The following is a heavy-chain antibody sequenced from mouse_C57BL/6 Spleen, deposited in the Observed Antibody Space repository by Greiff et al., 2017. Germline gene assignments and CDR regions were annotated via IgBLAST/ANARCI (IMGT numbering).Heavy chain of an antibody. Sequence: QVQLQQPGAELVRPGSSVKLSCTASGYTFTSYWMDWVKQRPGQGLEWIGNIDPSDSETHYNQKFKDKATLTVDKSSSTAYMQLSSLTSEDSAVYYCARGGGWLLYFDYWGQGTTLTVSS. D-gene: IGHD2-3*01. CDR2: IDPSDSET. J-gene: IGHJ2*01. CDR3: ARGGGWLLYFDY. V-gene: IGHV1-61*01. CDR1: GYTFTSYW.